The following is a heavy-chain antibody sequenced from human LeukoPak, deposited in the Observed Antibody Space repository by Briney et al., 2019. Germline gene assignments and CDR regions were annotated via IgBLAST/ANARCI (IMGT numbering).Heavy chain of an antibody. CDR2: IYYSGST. Sequence: SQTLSLTCTVSGGSISSGDYYWSWIRQPPGKGLEWIGYIYYSGSTYYNPSLKSRVTISVDTSKNQFSLKLSSVTAADTAVYYCARGDYYDILKDGMDVWGQGTTVTVSS. CDR3: ARGDYYDILKDGMDV. V-gene: IGHV4-30-4*01. J-gene: IGHJ6*02. CDR1: GGSISSGDYY. D-gene: IGHD3-9*01.